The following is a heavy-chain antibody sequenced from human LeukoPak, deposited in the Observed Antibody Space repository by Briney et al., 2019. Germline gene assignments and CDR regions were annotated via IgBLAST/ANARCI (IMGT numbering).Heavy chain of an antibody. V-gene: IGHV4-38-2*02. Sequence: SETLSLTCTVSGYSISSGYYWGWIRQPPGKGLEWIGSIYHSGSTYYNPSLKSRVTISVDTSKNQFSLKVTSVTAADTAVYYCARETTRDRFMDVWGKGTTVTVSS. J-gene: IGHJ6*03. CDR1: GYSISSGYY. CDR3: ARETTRDRFMDV. D-gene: IGHD4-17*01. CDR2: IYHSGST.